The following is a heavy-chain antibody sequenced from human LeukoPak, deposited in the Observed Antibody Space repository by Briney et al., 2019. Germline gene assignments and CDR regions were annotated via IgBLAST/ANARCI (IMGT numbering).Heavy chain of an antibody. J-gene: IGHJ4*02. Sequence: GGSLRLSCAGSGFTFSTYDMNWVRQAPGEGLEWVSYISTSSSIYYADSVKGRFTISRDNAKNSLYLQMNSLRDEDTAVYYCARELFGGSYYFDYWGQGTLVTVSS. V-gene: IGHV3-48*02. D-gene: IGHD1-26*01. CDR2: ISTSSSI. CDR1: GFTFSTYD. CDR3: ARELFGGSYYFDY.